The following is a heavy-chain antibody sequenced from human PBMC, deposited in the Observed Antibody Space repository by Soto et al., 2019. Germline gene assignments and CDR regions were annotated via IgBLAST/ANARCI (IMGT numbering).Heavy chain of an antibody. V-gene: IGHV4-4*02. Sequence: QVQLQESGPGLVKPSGTLSLTCAVSGGSISSSHWWTWVRQSRRKGLAYIGEISHSGTSNSNPSLKSRVTLSVDKSKNHFSLTLTSVTAADTAVYYCARVVLTITRGAFDAWGQGTLVIVSS. CDR2: ISHSGTS. CDR1: GGSISSSHW. CDR3: ARVVLTITRGAFDA. D-gene: IGHD3-9*01. J-gene: IGHJ3*01.